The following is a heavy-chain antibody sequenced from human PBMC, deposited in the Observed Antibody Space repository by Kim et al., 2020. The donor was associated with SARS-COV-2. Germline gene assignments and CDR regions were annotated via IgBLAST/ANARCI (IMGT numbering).Heavy chain of an antibody. CDR2: IKRKSDGGTR. V-gene: IGHV3-15*01. D-gene: IGHD3-16*01. J-gene: IGHJ4*02. CDR1: GAIISDAW. Sequence: GGSLRLSCAGTGAIISDAWMSWVRQAPGTGMAWVARIKRKSDGGTRDYAAVVKGRFTISRDDSKNTLYMQMNGLKKEDTAVYYGTFGPSWGQGSLVIVSS. CDR3: TFGPS.